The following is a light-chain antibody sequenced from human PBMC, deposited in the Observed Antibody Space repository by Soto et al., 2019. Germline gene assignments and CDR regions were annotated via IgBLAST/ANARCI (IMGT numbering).Light chain of an antibody. J-gene: IGKJ1*01. CDR3: QQYNNWPPWT. CDR2: DAS. CDR1: QSISNN. V-gene: IGKV3-15*01. Sequence: VMTQSPATLSVSPGERATLSCRASQSISNNLAWYQQRPGQAPRLLIYDASTRATGAPARFSGGGSGTDFTLTISGLQSEDFAVYYCQQYNNWPPWTFGQGTEVEIK.